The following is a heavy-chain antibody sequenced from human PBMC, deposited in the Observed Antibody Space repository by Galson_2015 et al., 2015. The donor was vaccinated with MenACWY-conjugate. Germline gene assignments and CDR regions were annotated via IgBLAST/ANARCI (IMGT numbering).Heavy chain of an antibody. Sequence: SVKVSCKASGSIFNNYAISWVRQAPGQGLEWVGRIIPFLGIPTYAQKFQGRVTITATKSTTTVYMELSSLTSEDTAVYYCARIGTTDCGSTGCFDYWGQGTLVTVSS. D-gene: IGHD2-2*01. CDR2: IIPFLGIP. V-gene: IGHV1-69*04. J-gene: IGHJ4*02. CDR3: ARIGTTDCGSTGCFDY. CDR1: GSIFNNYA.